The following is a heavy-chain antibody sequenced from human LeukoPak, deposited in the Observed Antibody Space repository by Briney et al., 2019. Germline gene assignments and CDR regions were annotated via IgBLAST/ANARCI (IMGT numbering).Heavy chain of an antibody. D-gene: IGHD3-16*02. CDR2: INHSGST. CDR3: ARGSGFMITFGGVIAIDY. V-gene: IGHV4-34*01. Sequence: SETLSLTCAVYGGSFSGYYWSWIRQPPGKGLEWIGEINHSGSTNYNPSLKSRVTISVDTSKNQFSLKLSSVTAADTAVYYCARGSGFMITFGGVIAIDYWGQGTLVTVSS. CDR1: GGSFSGYY. J-gene: IGHJ4*02.